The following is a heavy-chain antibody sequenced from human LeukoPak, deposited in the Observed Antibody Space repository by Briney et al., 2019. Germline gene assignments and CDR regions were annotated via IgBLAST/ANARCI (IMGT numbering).Heavy chain of an antibody. D-gene: IGHD3-9*01. CDR2: ISGSGGST. CDR3: AKTGPNYDILTGYYSSLWFDY. J-gene: IGHJ4*02. CDR1: GFTFSSYA. V-gene: IGHV3-23*01. Sequence: SGGSLRLSCAASGFTFSSYAMSWVRQAPGKGLEWVSAISGSGGSTYYADSVKGRFTISRDNSKNTLYLQMNSLRAEDTAVYYCAKTGPNYDILTGYYSSLWFDYWGQGTLVTISS.